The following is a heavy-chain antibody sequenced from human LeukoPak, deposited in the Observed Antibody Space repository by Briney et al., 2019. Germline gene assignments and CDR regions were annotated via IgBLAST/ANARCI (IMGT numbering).Heavy chain of an antibody. CDR3: ARFYGSGLAWFDP. J-gene: IGHJ5*02. V-gene: IGHV4-34*01. D-gene: IGHD3-10*01. Sequence: SETLSLTCAVYGGSFSVYYWSWIRQPPGKGLEWIGEINHSGSTNYNPSLKSRVTISVDTSKNQFSLKLSSVTAADTAVYYCARFYGSGLAWFDPWGQGTLVTVSS. CDR2: INHSGST. CDR1: GGSFSVYY.